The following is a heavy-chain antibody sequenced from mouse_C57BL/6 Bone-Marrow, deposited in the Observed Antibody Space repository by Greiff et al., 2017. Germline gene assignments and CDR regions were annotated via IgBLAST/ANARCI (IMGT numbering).Heavy chain of an antibody. D-gene: IGHD2-3*01. J-gene: IGHJ1*03. Sequence: VKLQQPGTELVKPGASVKLSCKASGYTFTSYWMHWVKQRPGQGLEWIGNINPSNGGTNYNEKFKSKATLTVDKSSSTAYMQLSSLTSEDSAVYYCARRWLLRHWYFDVWGTGTTVTVSS. CDR1: GYTFTSYW. V-gene: IGHV1-53*01. CDR2: INPSNGGT. CDR3: ARRWLLRHWYFDV.